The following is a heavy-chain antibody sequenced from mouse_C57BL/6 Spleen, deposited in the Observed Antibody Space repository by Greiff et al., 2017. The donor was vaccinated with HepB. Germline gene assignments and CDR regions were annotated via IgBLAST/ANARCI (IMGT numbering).Heavy chain of an antibody. Sequence: QVHVKQSGAELARPGASVKLSCKASGYTFTSYGISWVKQRTGQGLEWIGEIYPRSGNTYYNEKFKGKATLTADKSSSTAYMELRSLTSEDSAVYFCAKTAQAPFLAMDYWGQGTSVTVSS. CDR2: IYPRSGNT. V-gene: IGHV1-81*01. J-gene: IGHJ4*01. D-gene: IGHD3-2*02. CDR1: GYTFTSYG. CDR3: AKTAQAPFLAMDY.